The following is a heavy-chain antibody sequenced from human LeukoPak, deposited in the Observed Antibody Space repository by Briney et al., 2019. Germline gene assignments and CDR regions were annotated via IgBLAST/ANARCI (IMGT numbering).Heavy chain of an antibody. Sequence: PGGSLRLSCAASGFTFSDYWMSWVRQAPGKGLEWVANIKQDGSEIYYVASVKGRFAISRDNTKDSLYLQMNSLRAEDTAVYYCARRYFDSWGQGTLVTVSS. CDR1: GFTFSDYW. CDR3: ARRYFDS. V-gene: IGHV3-7*01. CDR2: IKQDGSEI. J-gene: IGHJ4*02.